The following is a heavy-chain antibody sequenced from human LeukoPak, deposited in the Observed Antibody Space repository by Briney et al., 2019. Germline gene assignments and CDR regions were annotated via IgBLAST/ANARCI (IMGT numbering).Heavy chain of an antibody. CDR3: ARRNTADASIDF. V-gene: IGHV4-59*08. Sequence: PSETLSLTCTVSGGSITPYYWGWIRQPPGKGLEWIGDIFYSGGSTNYNPSLKSRLTMSLDTSKNQFSLKLTSVTAADTAMYYCARRNTADASIDFWGQGTLVTASS. CDR2: IFYSGGST. CDR1: GGSITPYY. D-gene: IGHD2/OR15-2a*01. J-gene: IGHJ4*02.